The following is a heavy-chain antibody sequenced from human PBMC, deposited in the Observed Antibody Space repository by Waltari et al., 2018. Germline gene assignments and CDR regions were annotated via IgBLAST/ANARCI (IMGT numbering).Heavy chain of an antibody. CDR3: ARGYYYDSSGYSPSYFDY. CDR2: SYTRGST. V-gene: IGHV4-4*07. D-gene: IGHD3-22*01. Sequence: QVQLQESGPGLVKPSETLSLTCTVSGGSISSYYWSWIRQPAGKGLEWIGRSYTRGSTNYNPSLKSRGTMSVDTSKNQFALKLSSVTAADTAVYYCARGYYYDSSGYSPSYFDYWGQGTLVTVSS. J-gene: IGHJ4*02. CDR1: GGSISSYY.